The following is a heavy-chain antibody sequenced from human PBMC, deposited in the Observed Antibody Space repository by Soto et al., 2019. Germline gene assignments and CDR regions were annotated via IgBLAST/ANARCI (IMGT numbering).Heavy chain of an antibody. V-gene: IGHV1-8*02. CDR1: GYPFSSYD. Sequence: GASVKVSCKAFGYPFSSYDFNWVRQATGQGLEWMGWMNPNSGNTGYAQEFQGRVTMTRNTSTGTAYMELSSLRFEDTAVYYCARGLSDTVHYYLAVWSKRTTVTVSS. D-gene: IGHD6-6*01. CDR2: MNPNSGNT. J-gene: IGHJ6*03. CDR3: ARGLSDTVHYYLAV.